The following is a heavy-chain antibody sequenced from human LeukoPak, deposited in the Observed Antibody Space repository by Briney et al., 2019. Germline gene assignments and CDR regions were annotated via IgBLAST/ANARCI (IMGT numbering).Heavy chain of an antibody. J-gene: IGHJ4*02. CDR1: GFTFSTYG. Sequence: GGSLRLSCAASGFTFSTYGMHWVRQAPGKGLEWVAVVWYDGTNIHYVDSVKGRFTISRDNSKSTLYLQMNSLTAEDTAVYYCARGGYSGTYFFDYRGQGTPVTVSS. D-gene: IGHD1-26*01. V-gene: IGHV3-33*01. CDR3: ARGGYSGTYFFDY. CDR2: VWYDGTNI.